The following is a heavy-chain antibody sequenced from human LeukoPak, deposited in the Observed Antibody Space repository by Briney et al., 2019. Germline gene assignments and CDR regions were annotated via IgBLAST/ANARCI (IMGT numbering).Heavy chain of an antibody. CDR1: GYIFTSYT. CDR2: INAGTGNT. V-gene: IGHV1-3*01. Sequence: GVSVKVSCKASGYIFTSYTMHWVRQAPGQRLEWMGWINAGTGNTKYSQKFQGRVTITRDTSASTAYMELSSLRSEDTAVYYCAILWFGEMDVWGKGTTVTVSS. J-gene: IGHJ6*04. D-gene: IGHD3-10*01. CDR3: AILWFGEMDV.